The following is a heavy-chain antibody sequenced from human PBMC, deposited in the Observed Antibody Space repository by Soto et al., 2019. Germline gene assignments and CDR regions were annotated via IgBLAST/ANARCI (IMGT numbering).Heavy chain of an antibody. CDR3: ARLPYYYDSSGYYYEPGKSSHYYFSGMDV. J-gene: IGHJ6*04. D-gene: IGHD3-22*01. CDR1: GYRFTSYW. CDR2: IDPSDSDI. V-gene: IGHV5-10-1*01. Sequence: GESLKISCQGSGYRFTSYWISWVRQMPGKGLEWLGRIDPSDSDINYSPSFQGHVTISADNSISTAYLQWSSLKASDTAMYYCARLPYYYDSSGYYYEPGKSSHYYFSGMDVGGKGTTVTVSS.